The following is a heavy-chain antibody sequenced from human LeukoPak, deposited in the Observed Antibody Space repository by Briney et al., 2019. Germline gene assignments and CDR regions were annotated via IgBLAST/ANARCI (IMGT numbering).Heavy chain of an antibody. Sequence: SETLSLTCTVSGGSISSSSYYWGWIRQPPGKGLEWIGSIYYSGSTYYNRSLKSRVTISVDTSKNQFSLKLSSVTAADTAVYYCARLKWELIDYWGQGTLVTVSS. J-gene: IGHJ4*02. D-gene: IGHD1-26*01. V-gene: IGHV4-39*01. CDR1: GGSISSSSYY. CDR3: ARLKWELIDY. CDR2: IYYSGST.